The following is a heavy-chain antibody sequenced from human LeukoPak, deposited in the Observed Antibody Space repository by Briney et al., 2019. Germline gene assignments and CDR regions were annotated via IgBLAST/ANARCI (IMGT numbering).Heavy chain of an antibody. CDR3: ARDKATSYRSSFDY. Sequence: AGSLRLSCAASGFTFSSYEMNWVRQAPGKGLEWVSYISSGSTIYYADSVKGRFTISRDNSKNTLYLQMNSLRAADTAVYYCARDKATSYRSSFDYWGQGTLVTVSS. CDR2: ISSGSTI. V-gene: IGHV3-48*03. CDR1: GFTFSSYE. J-gene: IGHJ4*02. D-gene: IGHD2-2*01.